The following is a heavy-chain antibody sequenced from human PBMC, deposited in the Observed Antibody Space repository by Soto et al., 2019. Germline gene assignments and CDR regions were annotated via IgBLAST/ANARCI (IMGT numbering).Heavy chain of an antibody. J-gene: IGHJ5*02. D-gene: IGHD2-2*01. CDR3: ARVVCSSTTCYLPDWFDP. CDR1: GGSISGGANY. CDR2: IYYRGSA. Sequence: TLSLTGTASGGSISGGANYWSWVRQGPGKGLEWIGNIYYRGSAYYNPSLKSRLTMSVDTSKNSFSLKLTSVTAADTAVYYXARVVCSSTTCYLPDWFDPWGQGTLVTVYS. V-gene: IGHV4-31*03.